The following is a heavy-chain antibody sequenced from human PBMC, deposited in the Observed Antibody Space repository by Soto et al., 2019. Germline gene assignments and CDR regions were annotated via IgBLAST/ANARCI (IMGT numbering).Heavy chain of an antibody. Sequence: VAAVTISGKGPGDSVTSYWSGWLRQMPGKCLEWMGIIYPGDSDTRYSPSFQGQVTISADKSISTAYLQWSSLKASDTAMYYCASTIVGATGYYYGMDVWGQGTTVTVSS. CDR2: IYPGDSDT. D-gene: IGHD1-26*01. J-gene: IGHJ6*02. V-gene: IGHV5-51*01. CDR1: GDSVTSYW. CDR3: ASTIVGATGYYYGMDV.